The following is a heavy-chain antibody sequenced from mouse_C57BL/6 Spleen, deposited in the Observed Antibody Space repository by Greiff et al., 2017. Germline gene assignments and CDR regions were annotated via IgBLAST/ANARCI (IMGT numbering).Heavy chain of an antibody. CDR1: GYAFSSYW. Sequence: QVHVKQSGAELVKPGASVKISCKASGYAFSSYWMNWVKQRPGKGLEWIGQIYPGDGDTNYNGKFKGKATLTADKSSSTAYMQLSSLTSEDSAVYFCARWYYGSSYDWYFDVWGTGTTVTVSS. V-gene: IGHV1-80*01. CDR2: IYPGDGDT. CDR3: ARWYYGSSYDWYFDV. D-gene: IGHD1-1*01. J-gene: IGHJ1*03.